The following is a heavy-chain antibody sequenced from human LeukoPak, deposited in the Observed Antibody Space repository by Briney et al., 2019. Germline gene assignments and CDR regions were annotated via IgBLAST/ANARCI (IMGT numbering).Heavy chain of an antibody. CDR1: GFTFSSYD. Sequence: PGGSLRLSCAASGFTFSSYDMHWVRQATGKGLEWVSAIGTAGDTYYPGSVKGRFTISRENAKNSLYLQMNSLRAGDTAVYYCARGRNYYDSSSHPRGLAAHDAFDIWGQGTMVTVSS. D-gene: IGHD3-22*01. J-gene: IGHJ3*02. CDR2: IGTAGDT. CDR3: ARGRNYYDSSSHPRGLAAHDAFDI. V-gene: IGHV3-13*01.